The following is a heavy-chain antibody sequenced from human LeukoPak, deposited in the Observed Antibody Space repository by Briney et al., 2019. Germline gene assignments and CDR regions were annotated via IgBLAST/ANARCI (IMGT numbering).Heavy chain of an antibody. CDR3: AKESSSGYRYFDY. V-gene: IGHV3-23*01. Sequence: GGSLRLSCAASGFTFSSQATTWVRQAPGKGLEWVSAISGSGGSTYYADSVKGRFTISRDNSKNTLYLQMNSLRAEDTAVYYCAKESSSGYRYFDYWGQGTLVTVSS. J-gene: IGHJ4*02. CDR1: GFTFSSQA. CDR2: ISGSGGST. D-gene: IGHD3-22*01.